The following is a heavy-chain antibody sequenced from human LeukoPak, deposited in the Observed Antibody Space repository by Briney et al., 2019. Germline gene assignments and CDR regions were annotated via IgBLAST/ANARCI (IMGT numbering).Heavy chain of an antibody. V-gene: IGHV3-11*04. D-gene: IGHD3-9*01. CDR2: IGKTGSPI. Sequence: GGSLRLSCAASGFTFVDYYITWVRQAPGKGLDWVSYIGKTGSPIYYADSVKGRFTISRDNARNSLYLQMNSLRADDTTVYYCVRAGNSGYLWNAFDIWGQGTMVTVSS. CDR3: VRAGNSGYLWNAFDI. CDR1: GFTFVDYY. J-gene: IGHJ3*02.